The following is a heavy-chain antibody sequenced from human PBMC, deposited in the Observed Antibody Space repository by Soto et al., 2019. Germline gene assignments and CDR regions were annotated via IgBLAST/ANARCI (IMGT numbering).Heavy chain of an antibody. CDR1: GFADSSFW. D-gene: IGHD6-19*01. V-gene: IGHV3-7*01. CDR2: IKRDGSEK. Sequence: GGSLRLSCAASGFADSSFWMSWVRQAPGKGLEWVANIKRDGSEKYYADSVKGRFTISRDNAKNSLYLQMNSLRDEDTAVYYCARDLSKPIEVAGTCAYWGRGTLVPVSS. CDR3: ARDLSKPIEVAGTCAY. J-gene: IGHJ4*02.